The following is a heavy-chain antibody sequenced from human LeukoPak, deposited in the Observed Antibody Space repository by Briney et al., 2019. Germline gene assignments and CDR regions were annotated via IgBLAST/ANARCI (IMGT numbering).Heavy chain of an antibody. D-gene: IGHD3-10*01. Sequence: GASVKVSCKASGYTFTSYGISWVRQAPGQGLEWMGWISAYNGNTNYAQKLQGRVTMTTDTSTSTAYMELRSLRSDDTAVYYCARSRITMVRGVIIAPGPYDYWGQGTLVTVSS. V-gene: IGHV1-18*01. J-gene: IGHJ4*02. CDR3: ARSRITMVRGVIIAPGPYDY. CDR2: ISAYNGNT. CDR1: GYTFTSYG.